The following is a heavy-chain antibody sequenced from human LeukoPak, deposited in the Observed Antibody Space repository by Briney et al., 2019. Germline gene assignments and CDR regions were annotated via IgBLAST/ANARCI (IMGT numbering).Heavy chain of an antibody. CDR2: FDPNSGKT. CDR3: TTYSLYDYSRHHAFDF. Sequence: ASVKVSCKVSGDSFSELSTHWVRQALGKGLEWKGGFDPNSGKTIYAQKFQGRVTMTEDTSTDTAYMELSSLRSEDTALYYCTTYSLYDYSRHHAFDFWGQGTMVTVSS. J-gene: IGHJ3*01. V-gene: IGHV1-24*01. D-gene: IGHD4-11*01. CDR1: GDSFSELS.